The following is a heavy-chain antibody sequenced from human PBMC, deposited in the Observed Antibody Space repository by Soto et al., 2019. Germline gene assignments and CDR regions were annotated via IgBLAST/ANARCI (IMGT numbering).Heavy chain of an antibody. V-gene: IGHV3-21*01. D-gene: IGHD1-26*01. CDR2: IRSSSSDI. J-gene: IGHJ6*02. CDR1: GFTFSSYS. Sequence: EVQLVESGGGLVKPGGSLRLSCAASGFTFSSYSMNWVRQAPGKGLEWVSSIRSSSSDIYYADSVKGRFTISRDNAKKSLYLQMNSLGGECTTVYYCARDEGGIRTPGGNGVGVWGQGTTVTVSS. CDR3: ARDEGGIRTPGGNGVGV.